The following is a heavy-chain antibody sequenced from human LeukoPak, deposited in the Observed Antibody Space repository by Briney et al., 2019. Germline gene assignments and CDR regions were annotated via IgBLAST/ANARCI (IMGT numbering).Heavy chain of an antibody. D-gene: IGHD4-23*01. CDR2: IYSSGST. CDR1: GGSISSGSYY. Sequence: SETLSLTCTVSGGSISSGSYYWTWIRQPAGKGLEWIGRIYSSGSTNFNPSLKSRVTISVDTSKNQFSLKLSSVTAADTAVYYCARVTGGLRWTRYFDLWGRGTLVTVSS. CDR3: ARVTGGLRWTRYFDL. V-gene: IGHV4-61*02. J-gene: IGHJ2*01.